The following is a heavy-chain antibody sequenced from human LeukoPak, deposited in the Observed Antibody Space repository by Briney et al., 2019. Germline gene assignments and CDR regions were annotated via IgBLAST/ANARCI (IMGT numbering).Heavy chain of an antibody. V-gene: IGHV3-30*02. J-gene: IGHJ4*02. Sequence: GGSLRLSCAASGFTFSSYGMHWVRQAPGKGLEWVAFISYDGTNKFHTDSVKGRFTMSRVNSESMLYLEMNSLRVEDTAVYYCAKVDYSSSYSWGQGILVTVSS. CDR2: ISYDGTNK. D-gene: IGHD6-6*01. CDR1: GFTFSSYG. CDR3: AKVDYSSSYS.